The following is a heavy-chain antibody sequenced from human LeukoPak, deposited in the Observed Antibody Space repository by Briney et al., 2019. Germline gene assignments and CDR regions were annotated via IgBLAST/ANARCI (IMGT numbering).Heavy chain of an antibody. J-gene: IGHJ5*02. D-gene: IGHD2-21*02. CDR1: GFTFSSYA. V-gene: IGHV3-23*01. CDR3: AQVPPCNRIDCYGWFEP. Sequence: PGGSLRLSCAASGFTFSSYAMTWVRQAPRKGLEWVSIISGSGDTTYYADSVKGRFTSSRDNSKNTLYLQMNSLRAEDTAVYHCAQVPPCNRIDCYGWFEPWGQGTLVTVSS. CDR2: ISGSGDTT.